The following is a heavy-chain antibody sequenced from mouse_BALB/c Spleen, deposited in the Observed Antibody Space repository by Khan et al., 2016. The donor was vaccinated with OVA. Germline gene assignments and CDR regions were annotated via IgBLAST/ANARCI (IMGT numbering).Heavy chain of an antibody. J-gene: IGHJ4*01. CDR1: GFTFSDYG. CDR2: ISSLAYSI. CDR3: ARSGAMDY. Sequence: EVQLLETGGGLVQPGGSRKLSCAASGFTFSDYGLAWVRQAPGKGPEWVAFISSLAYSIYYAATVTGRFAISRENAKNTLYLEMSSLRSEDTAMYYCARSGAMDYWGQGTSVTVSS. V-gene: IGHV5-15*02.